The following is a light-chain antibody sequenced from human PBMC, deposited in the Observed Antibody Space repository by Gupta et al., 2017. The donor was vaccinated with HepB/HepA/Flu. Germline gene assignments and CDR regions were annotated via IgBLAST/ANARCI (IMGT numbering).Light chain of an antibody. J-gene: IGLJ1*01. CDR3: AAWDNSLSGYV. V-gene: IGLV1-47*02. CDR1: SSNVGRDN. CDR2: NTN. Sequence: QSVLTQPPAASATPGQRVTISRSGSSSNVGRDNVYWYQQHPGAAPKLLIYNTNQRPSGVPDRFSGSKSDTAASVAISGLRSEDEADYYCAAWDNSLSGYVFGTGTWVTVL.